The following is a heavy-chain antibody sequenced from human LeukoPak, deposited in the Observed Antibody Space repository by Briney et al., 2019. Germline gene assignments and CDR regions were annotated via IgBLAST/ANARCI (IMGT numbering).Heavy chain of an antibody. CDR1: GFTFSSYW. V-gene: IGHV3-74*01. CDR3: ARDLMDYDVSTGLHHYYMDV. D-gene: IGHD3-9*01. J-gene: IGHJ6*02. Sequence: GGSLRLSCVASGFTFSSYWMHWVRQDPRKGLVWGSRINGDGSNINYADSVRGRFTISRDNAKNTLYLQMNTLRVEDTAVYYCARDLMDYDVSTGLHHYYMDVWGQGTMVTVSS. CDR2: INGDGSNI.